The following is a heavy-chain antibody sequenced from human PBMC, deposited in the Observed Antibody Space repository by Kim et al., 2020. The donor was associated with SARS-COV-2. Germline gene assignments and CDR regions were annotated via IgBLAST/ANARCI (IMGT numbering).Heavy chain of an antibody. Sequence: KGRFTISRDNSKTTLYLQMNSLRAEDTAVYYCAKGGYCSGGSCYSGWFDPWGQGTLVTVSS. J-gene: IGHJ5*02. CDR3: AKGGYCSGGSCYSGWFDP. D-gene: IGHD2-15*01. V-gene: IGHV3-33*06.